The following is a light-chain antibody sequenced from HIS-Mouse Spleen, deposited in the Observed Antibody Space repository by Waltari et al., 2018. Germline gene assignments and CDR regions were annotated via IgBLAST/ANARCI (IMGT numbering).Light chain of an antibody. Sequence: QSALTQPASVSGSPGQSITISCTGTSSDVGGYNYVSWYQQHPGKAPKLMIYDVSNRPSGGSNRFSGSKSGNTASLTISGRQAEDEADYYCSSYTSSSTLVVFGGGTKLTVL. J-gene: IGLJ2*01. V-gene: IGLV2-14*03. CDR3: SSYTSSSTLVV. CDR2: DVS. CDR1: SSDVGGYNY.